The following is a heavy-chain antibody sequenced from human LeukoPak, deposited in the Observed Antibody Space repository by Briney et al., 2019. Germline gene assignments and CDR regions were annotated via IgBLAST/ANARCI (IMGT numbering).Heavy chain of an antibody. CDR2: ISAYNGDT. D-gene: IGHD3-10*01. V-gene: IGHV1-18*01. J-gene: IGHJ6*03. CDR3: ARGSGRPNSYYYYMDV. CDR1: GYTFTSYG. Sequence: ASVKVSCKASGYTFTSYGISWVRQAPGQGLEWMGWISAYNGDTNYAQKLQGRVTMTTDTSTSTAYMELRSLRSDDTAVYYCARGSGRPNSYYYYMDVWGKGTTVTISS.